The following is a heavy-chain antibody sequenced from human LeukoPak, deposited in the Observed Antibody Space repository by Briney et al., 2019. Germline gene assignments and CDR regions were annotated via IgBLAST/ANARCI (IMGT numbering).Heavy chain of an antibody. CDR1: GGSISSSSYY. J-gene: IGHJ3*02. CDR3: ARQLQPNIVATIRNAFDI. CDR2: IYYSGST. D-gene: IGHD5-12*01. V-gene: IGHV4-39*01. Sequence: SETLSLTCTVSGGSISSSSYYWGWIRQPPGKGLEWIGSIYYSGSTYYNPSLKSRVTISVDTSKNQLSLKLSSVTAADTAVYYCARQLQPNIVATIRNAFDIWGQGTMVTVSS.